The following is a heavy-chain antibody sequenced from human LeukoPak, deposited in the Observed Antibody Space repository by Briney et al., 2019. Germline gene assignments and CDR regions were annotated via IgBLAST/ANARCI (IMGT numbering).Heavy chain of an antibody. CDR2: ISSSSSYI. CDR1: RFTFSSYS. CDR3: ASDWDIVGATLPSDY. D-gene: IGHD1-26*01. Sequence: GGSLRLSCAASRFTFSSYSMNWVRQAPGKGLEWVSSISSSSSYIYYADSVKGRFTISRDNAKNSLYLQMNSLRAEDTAVYYCASDWDIVGATLPSDYWGQGTLVTVSS. J-gene: IGHJ4*02. V-gene: IGHV3-21*01.